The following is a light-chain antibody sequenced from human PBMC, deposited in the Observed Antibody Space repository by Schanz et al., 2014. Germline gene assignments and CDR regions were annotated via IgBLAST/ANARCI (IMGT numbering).Light chain of an antibody. CDR3: QQYNNWPHT. Sequence: EIVLTQSPATLSVSPGESATLSCRASQSVSSNLAWYQQKPGQAPTLLIYGASGRATGIPDRFSGSGSGTEFTLTISSLQSEDFAVYYCQQYNNWPHTFGQGTKLEIK. V-gene: IGKV3D-15*01. J-gene: IGKJ2*01. CDR2: GAS. CDR1: QSVSSN.